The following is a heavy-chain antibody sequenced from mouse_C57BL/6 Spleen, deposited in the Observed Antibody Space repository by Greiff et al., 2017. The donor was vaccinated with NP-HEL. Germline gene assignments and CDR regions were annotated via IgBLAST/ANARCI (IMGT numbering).Heavy chain of an antibody. V-gene: IGHV1-4*01. CDR2: INPSSGYT. D-gene: IGHD1-1*01. J-gene: IGHJ4*01. CDR1: GYTFTSYT. Sequence: VQLQQSGAELARPGASVKMSCKASGYTFTSYTMHWVKQRPGQGLEWIGYINPSSGYTKYNQKFKDKATLTADKSSSTAYMQLSSLTSEDSAVYYCARSSITTVVAPYAMDYWGQGTSVTVSS. CDR3: ARSSITTVVAPYAMDY.